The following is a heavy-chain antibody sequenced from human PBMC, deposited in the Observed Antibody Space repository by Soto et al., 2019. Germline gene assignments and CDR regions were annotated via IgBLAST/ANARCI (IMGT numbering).Heavy chain of an antibody. V-gene: IGHV4-59*01. D-gene: IGHD3-9*01. Sequence: SETLSLTCTVSGGSISSYYWSWIRQPPGKGLEWIGYIYYSGSTNYNPSLKSRVTISVDTSKNQFSLKLSYVTAADTAVYYCARDSARPNLRYFDWSPYFDYWVQGTLVTVYS. CDR3: ARDSARPNLRYFDWSPYFDY. J-gene: IGHJ4*02. CDR2: IYYSGST. CDR1: GGSISSYY.